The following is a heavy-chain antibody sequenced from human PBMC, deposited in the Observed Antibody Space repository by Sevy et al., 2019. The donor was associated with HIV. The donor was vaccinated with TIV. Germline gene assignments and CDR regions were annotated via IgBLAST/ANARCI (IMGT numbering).Heavy chain of an antibody. CDR3: VKGSSPSRPYYFDY. CDR2: ITDSGGDT. CDR1: GFTFGSYA. J-gene: IGHJ4*02. V-gene: IGHV3-23*01. Sequence: GGSLRLSCTASGFTFGSYAMSWVRQTPGQGLEWVTAITDSGGDTYHADSVKGRFTISRDNSKNTLYLQMDSPRAEDTAVYYCVKGSSPSRPYYFDYWGQGTLVTVSS.